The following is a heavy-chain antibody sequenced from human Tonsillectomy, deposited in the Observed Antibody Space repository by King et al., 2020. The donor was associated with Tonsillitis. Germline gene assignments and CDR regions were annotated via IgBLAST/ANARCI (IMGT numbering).Heavy chain of an antibody. D-gene: IGHD1-26*01. CDR3: ARSVSGSFDY. J-gene: IGHJ4*02. CDR1: GGSIGSSDHY. CDR2: MYYSGSI. Sequence: LQLQESGPGVVKPSETLSLTCTVSGGSIGSSDHYWAWIRQPPGKGLEWIGYMYYSGSIFYNPSLKGRITISGGTSGNRFSLNLSSVTAADTAVYFCARSVSGSFDYWGQGALVTVSS. V-gene: IGHV4-39*01.